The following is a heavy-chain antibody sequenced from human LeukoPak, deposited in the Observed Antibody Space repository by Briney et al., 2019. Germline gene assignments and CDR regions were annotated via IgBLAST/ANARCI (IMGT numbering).Heavy chain of an antibody. J-gene: IGHJ3*02. D-gene: IGHD1-1*01. Sequence: GGSLRLSCEGSGFTFSNYWMSWVRQAPGKGLEWVANIQQHGSETYYVDSVKGRFTISRDNAKNSLYLQMNSLRAEDTAVYYCARDLSQLERPEDDAFDIWGQGTMVTVSS. V-gene: IGHV3-7*01. CDR1: GFTFSNYW. CDR2: IQQHGSET. CDR3: ARDLSQLERPEDDAFDI.